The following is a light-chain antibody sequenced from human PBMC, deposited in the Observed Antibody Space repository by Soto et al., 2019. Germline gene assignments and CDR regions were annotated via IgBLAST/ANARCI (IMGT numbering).Light chain of an antibody. Sequence: QPVLTQPPSVSGAPGQRVTISCTGSSSNIGAGYDVHWYQQLPGTAPKLLIYGNSNRPSGVPDRFSGSRSGTSASLAITGLQAEDEAYYYCQSYDSSLSAVVFGGGTKLTVL. J-gene: IGLJ2*01. V-gene: IGLV1-40*01. CDR1: SSNIGAGYD. CDR3: QSYDSSLSAVV. CDR2: GNS.